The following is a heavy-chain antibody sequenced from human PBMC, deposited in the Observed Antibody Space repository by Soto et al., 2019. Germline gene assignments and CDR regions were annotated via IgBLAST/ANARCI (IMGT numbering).Heavy chain of an antibody. Sequence: EGQLWESGGGLVQPGGSLRLSCAASGFTFSSYAMSWVRQAPGKGLEWVSSISRSGGSTYYADSVRGRVTISRDNSKNTLYLQMHSLSAEDTDVYYCAKSQNVGHIVVVTAVFDYWFLGTLVTVSS. J-gene: IGHJ4*02. CDR3: AKSQNVGHIVVVTAVFDY. CDR1: GFTFSSYA. CDR2: ISRSGGST. D-gene: IGHD2-21*02. V-gene: IGHV3-23*01.